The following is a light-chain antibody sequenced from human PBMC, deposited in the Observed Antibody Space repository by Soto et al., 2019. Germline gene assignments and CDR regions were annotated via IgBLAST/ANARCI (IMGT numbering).Light chain of an antibody. CDR1: QTVSNNY. CDR2: GYS. J-gene: IGKJ2*01. CDR3: QQYGSSPPYT. V-gene: IGKV3-20*01. Sequence: EVVLTQSPGTLSLSPGERATLSCRASQTVSNNYLAWYQQKPGQAPRLLIFGYSDMATGIPDRFSGSGSGTDFTLTISRLEPEDFAVYYCQQYGSSPPYTFGQGTKLEIK.